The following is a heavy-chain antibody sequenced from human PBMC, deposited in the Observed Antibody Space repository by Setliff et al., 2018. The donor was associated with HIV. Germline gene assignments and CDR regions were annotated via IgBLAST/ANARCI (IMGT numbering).Heavy chain of an antibody. CDR3: ARAMRGVVVTNMYYYYGMDV. CDR1: GYSLSSGYY. J-gene: IGHJ6*02. D-gene: IGHD2-21*02. V-gene: IGHV4-38-2*02. CDR2: IYHSGST. Sequence: PSETLSLTCTVSGYSLSSGYYWGWIRQPPGKGLEWIGSIYHSGSTYYNPSLKSRVTISIDTSKNQFSLKLSSVTAADTAVYYCARAMRGVVVTNMYYYYGMDVWGQGTTVTVSS.